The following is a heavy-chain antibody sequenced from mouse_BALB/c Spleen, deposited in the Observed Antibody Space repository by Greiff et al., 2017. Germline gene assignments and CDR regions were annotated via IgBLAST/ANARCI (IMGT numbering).Heavy chain of an antibody. CDR1: GDSITSGY. J-gene: IGHJ1*01. V-gene: IGHV3-8*02. Sequence: EVKLVESGPSLVKPSQTLSLTCSVTGDSITSGYWNWIRKFPGNKLEYMGYISYSGSTYYNPSLKSRISITRDTSKNQYYLQLNSVTTEDTATYYCASVYYGSRDWYFDVWGAGTTVTVSS. D-gene: IGHD1-1*01. CDR3: ASVYYGSRDWYFDV. CDR2: ISYSGST.